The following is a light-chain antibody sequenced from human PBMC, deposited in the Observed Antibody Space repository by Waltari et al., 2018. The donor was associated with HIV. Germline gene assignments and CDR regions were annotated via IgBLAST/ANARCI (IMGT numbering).Light chain of an antibody. CDR3: QQYYTVRPT. CDR2: WAS. V-gene: IGKV4-1*01. CDR1: RTVLSTSDNRNY. J-gene: IGKJ4*01. Sequence: DIVMTQSPDSLAVSLGERATFNCRSSRTVLSTSDNRNYLAWYQQKPGQSPNLLISWASTRQSGVPDRFSASGAGTNFSLTISSLQAADVAVYCCQQYYTVRPTFGGGTKVEIK.